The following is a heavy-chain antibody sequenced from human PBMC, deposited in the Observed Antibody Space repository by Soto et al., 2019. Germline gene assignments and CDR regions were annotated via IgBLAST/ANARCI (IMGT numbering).Heavy chain of an antibody. CDR1: GFTFSSYG. CDR3: AREGRAYCGGDCSLFDN. V-gene: IGHV3-33*01. J-gene: IGHJ4*02. D-gene: IGHD2-21*02. Sequence: QVQLVESGGGVVQSGRSLRLSCAASGFTFSSYGMHWVRQAPGKGLEWVALVWFDGSKKYYADSVKGRFTISRDNSKKTLYLQMNSLRVEDTAVYYCAREGRAYCGGDCSLFDNWGQGTLVSVSP. CDR2: VWFDGSKK.